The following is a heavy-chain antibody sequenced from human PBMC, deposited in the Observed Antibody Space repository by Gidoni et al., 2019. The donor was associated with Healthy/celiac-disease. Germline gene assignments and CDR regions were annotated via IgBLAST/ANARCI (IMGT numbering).Heavy chain of an antibody. J-gene: IGHJ4*02. V-gene: IGHV3-30*03. CDR3: AARAGPFDY. Sequence: QVQLVESGGGVVQPGRSLRLSCAASGFTFSSYGMHWVRQAPGKGLEWVAVISYDGSNKYYADSVKGRFTISRDNSKNTLYLQMNSLRAEDTAVYYCAARAGPFDYWGQGTLVTVSS. CDR2: ISYDGSNK. CDR1: GFTFSSYG.